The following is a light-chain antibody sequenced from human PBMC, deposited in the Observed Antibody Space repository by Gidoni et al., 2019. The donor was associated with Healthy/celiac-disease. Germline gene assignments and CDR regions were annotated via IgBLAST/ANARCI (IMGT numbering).Light chain of an antibody. J-gene: IGKJ4*01. V-gene: IGKV3-11*01. CDR2: DAS. CDR3: QQRSNWPPA. CDR1: QSVSSY. Sequence: EIVLTQSPATLSLSPGDRATLSCRASQSVSSYLAWYQQKPGQAPRLLINDASNRATGIPARFSGSGSGTDFTLTISSLEPEDFAVYYCQQRSNWPPAFGGGTKVEIK.